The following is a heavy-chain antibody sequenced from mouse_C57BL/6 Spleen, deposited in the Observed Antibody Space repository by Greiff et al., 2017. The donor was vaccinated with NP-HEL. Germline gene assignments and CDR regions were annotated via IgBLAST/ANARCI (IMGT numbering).Heavy chain of an antibody. Sequence: EVQLQQSGPELVKPGASVKISCKASGYTFTDYYMNWVKQSHGKSLEWIGDINPNNGGTSYIQKFKGKATLTVDKSSSTAYMELRSLTSEDSAVYYCARGRLRDAMDYWSQGTSVTVAS. CDR3: ARGRLRDAMDY. D-gene: IGHD2-4*01. CDR2: INPNNGGT. J-gene: IGHJ4*01. V-gene: IGHV1-26*01. CDR1: GYTFTDYY.